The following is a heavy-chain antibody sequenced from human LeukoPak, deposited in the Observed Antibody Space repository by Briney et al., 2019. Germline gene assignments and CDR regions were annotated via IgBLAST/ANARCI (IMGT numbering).Heavy chain of an antibody. J-gene: IGHJ5*02. D-gene: IGHD3-3*01. Sequence: SETLSLTCTVSGGSISSYYWGWIRQPPGKGLEWIGYIYYSGSTNYNPSLKSRVPISVDTSKNQFSLKLSSVTAADTAVSYCASMGKGPYDFWSRYYGFWFDPWGQRTLVTVSS. V-gene: IGHV4-59*01. CDR1: GGSISSYY. CDR3: ASMGKGPYDFWSRYYGFWFDP. CDR2: IYYSGST.